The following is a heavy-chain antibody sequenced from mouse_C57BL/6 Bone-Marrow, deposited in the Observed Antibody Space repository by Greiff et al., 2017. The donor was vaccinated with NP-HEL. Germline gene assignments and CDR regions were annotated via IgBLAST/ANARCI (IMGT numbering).Heavy chain of an antibody. CDR1: GYTFTTYW. V-gene: IGHV1-55*01. CDR2: IYPGSGST. D-gene: IGHD2-12*01. Sequence: QVQLQQPGAELVKPGASVKMSCKASGYTFTTYWIPWVKQRPGQGLEWIGDIYPGSGSTNYNEKFKSKATLTVDTSSSTAYRQLSSRTSEDSAVYYCAREAYDGYWYFDVWGTGTTVTVSS. CDR3: AREAYDGYWYFDV. J-gene: IGHJ1*03.